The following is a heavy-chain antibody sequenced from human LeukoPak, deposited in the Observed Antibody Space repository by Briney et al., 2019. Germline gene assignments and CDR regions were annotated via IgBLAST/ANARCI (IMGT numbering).Heavy chain of an antibody. V-gene: IGHV3-30*18. J-gene: IGHJ5*02. CDR1: GFTFSGYD. D-gene: IGHD2-21*02. Sequence: PGGSLRLSCVASGFTFSGYDMHWVRQAPGKGLEWVTLISYDGSNKYYADSVKGRFTISRDNPKNTLYLQMNSLRGEDTAVYYCAKRGPGDGNWFDLWGQGTLVTVSS. CDR2: ISYDGSNK. CDR3: AKRGPGDGNWFDL.